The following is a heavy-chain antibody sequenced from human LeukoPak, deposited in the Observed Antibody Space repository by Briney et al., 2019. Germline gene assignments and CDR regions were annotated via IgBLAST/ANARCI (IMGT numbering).Heavy chain of an antibody. D-gene: IGHD6-19*01. J-gene: IGHJ1*01. CDR2: IDPSDSYT. CDR1: GYSFTSYW. Sequence: GESLKISCKGSGYSFTSYWISWVRQMPGKGLEWMGRIDPSDSYTNYSPSFQGHVTMSADKSISTAYLQWSSLKASDTAMYYCAGAGIAVAGNAEYFQHWGQGTLVTVSS. CDR3: AGAGIAVAGNAEYFQH. V-gene: IGHV5-10-1*01.